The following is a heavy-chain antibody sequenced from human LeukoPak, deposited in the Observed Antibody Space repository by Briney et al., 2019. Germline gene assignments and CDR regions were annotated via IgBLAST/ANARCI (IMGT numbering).Heavy chain of an antibody. CDR2: ISWNSGSI. CDR3: AKARRGGNNAFDI. Sequence: PGRSLRLSCAASGFTFDDYAMHWVRQAPGKGLEWVSGISWNSGSIGYADSVKGRFTISRDNAKNSLYLQMNSLRAEDTALYYCAKARRGGNNAFDIWGQGTMVTVSS. V-gene: IGHV3-9*01. CDR1: GFTFDDYA. J-gene: IGHJ3*02. D-gene: IGHD6-25*01.